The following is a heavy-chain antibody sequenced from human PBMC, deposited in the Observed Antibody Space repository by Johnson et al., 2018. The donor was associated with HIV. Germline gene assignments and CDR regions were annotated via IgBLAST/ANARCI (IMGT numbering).Heavy chain of an antibody. Sequence: VQLVESGGALVQPGGSLRLSCEVSGFTISTFWMHWVRQVPGKGLMWVSRIRGDGSSSSYPASVKARFTISRYNSTNTLYLQMNSLRAEDTAVYYCARGGNRYYNFWRGYYRDAFDIWGQGTMVTVSS. CDR3: ARGGNRYYNFWRGYYRDAFDI. D-gene: IGHD3-3*01. V-gene: IGHV3-74*02. CDR2: IRGDGSSS. J-gene: IGHJ3*02. CDR1: GFTISTFW.